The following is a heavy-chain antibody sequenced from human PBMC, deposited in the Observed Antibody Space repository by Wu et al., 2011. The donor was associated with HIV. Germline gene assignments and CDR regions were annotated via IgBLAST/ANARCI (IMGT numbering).Heavy chain of an antibody. CDR1: GYTFTGYY. J-gene: IGHJ2*01. Sequence: QVQLVQSGAEVKKPGASVKVSCKASGYTFTGYYMHWVRQAPGQGLEWMGWINPNSGGTNYAQKFQGRVTMTRDTSISTAYMELSRLRSDDTAVYYCARGHVITMIVGPGYWYFDLWGRGTLVTVSS. D-gene: IGHD3-22*01. V-gene: IGHV1-2*02. CDR2: INPNSGGT. CDR3: ARGHVITMIVGPGYWYFDL.